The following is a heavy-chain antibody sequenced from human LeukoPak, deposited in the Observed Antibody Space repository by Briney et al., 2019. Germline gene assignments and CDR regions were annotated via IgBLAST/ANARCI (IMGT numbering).Heavy chain of an antibody. CDR3: AREEQWLVTAFDI. V-gene: IGHV4-59*01. CDR1: GGSISSYY. CDR2: IYYSGST. D-gene: IGHD6-19*01. Sequence: SETLSLTCTVSGGSISSYYWSWIRQPPGKGLEWIGYIYYSGSTNYNPSPKSRVTISVDTSKNQFSLKLSSVTAADTAVYYCAREEQWLVTAFDIWGQGTMVTVSS. J-gene: IGHJ3*02.